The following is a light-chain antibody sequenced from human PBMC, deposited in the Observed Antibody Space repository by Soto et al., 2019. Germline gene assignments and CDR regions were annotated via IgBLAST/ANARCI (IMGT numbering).Light chain of an antibody. CDR3: EPRPSYSWS. Sequence: ESQITRSPSSMSASVGDRVTITCRASQSISRWLAWYQQKPGKAPKVLIYDASNLESGVPSRFSGSGSGTDFTLPITRLPAEDFATYYCEPRPSYSWSFGGGTQVDI. CDR1: QSISRW. J-gene: IGKJ4*01. CDR2: DAS. V-gene: IGKV1-5*01.